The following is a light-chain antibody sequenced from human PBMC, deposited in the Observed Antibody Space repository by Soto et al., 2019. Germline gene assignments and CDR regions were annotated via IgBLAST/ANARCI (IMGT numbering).Light chain of an antibody. CDR2: DAS. J-gene: IGKJ3*01. V-gene: IGKV1-33*01. CDR1: QDISNY. CDR3: HQYDNLLFT. Sequence: DIQMTQSPSSLSASVGDRVTITCQASQDISNYLNWYQQKPGKAPKLLIYDASNLETGVPSRFSGSGSGTDFTFTISRLQPDDIATYYCHQYDNLLFTFGPGTKVDIK.